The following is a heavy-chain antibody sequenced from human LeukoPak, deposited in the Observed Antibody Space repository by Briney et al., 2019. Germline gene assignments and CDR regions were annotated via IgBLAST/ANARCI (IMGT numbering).Heavy chain of an antibody. CDR2: ISAYNGNT. CDR1: GDTFTSYG. CDR3: TMYDFWDGYRPFFFDY. V-gene: IGHV1-18*01. J-gene: IGHJ4*02. Sequence: ASVKVSCKASGDTFTSYGISWVRQAPGQGLEWMGWISAYNGNTNYAQKLQGRVTMTTDTSTSTASMELRSLRSDATAVYYCTMYDFWDGYRPFFFDYWGQGTLVTVSS. D-gene: IGHD3-3*01.